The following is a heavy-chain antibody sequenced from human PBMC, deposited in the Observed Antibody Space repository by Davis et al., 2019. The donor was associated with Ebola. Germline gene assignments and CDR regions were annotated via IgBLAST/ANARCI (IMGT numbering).Heavy chain of an antibody. CDR3: AREFLAHCAGGRCYERSDAFEM. Sequence: GESLKISCAASGFTFSSYEMNWVRQAPGKGLEWISYISNSGSTIYYADSVKGRFTISRDNSKNTLYLQMNSLRAEDTAVYYCAREFLAHCAGGRCYERSDAFEMWGRGTMVTVSS. CDR2: ISNSGSTI. D-gene: IGHD2-15*01. CDR1: GFTFSSYE. V-gene: IGHV3-48*03. J-gene: IGHJ3*02.